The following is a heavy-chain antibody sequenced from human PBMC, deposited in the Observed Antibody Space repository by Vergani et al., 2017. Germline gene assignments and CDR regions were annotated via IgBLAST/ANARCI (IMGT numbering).Heavy chain of an antibody. D-gene: IGHD2-2*01. Sequence: QVQLVQSGAEVKKPGASVKVSCKVSGYTLTELSMHWVRQAPGKGLEWMGGFDPEDGETIYAQKFQGRVTMTEDTSTDTAYMELSSLRSEDTAVYYCARPSGPVVVPAAMLPGGEIYYYYGMDVWGQGTTVTVSS. CDR3: ARPSGPVVVPAAMLPGGEIYYYYGMDV. V-gene: IGHV1-24*01. CDR1: GYTLTELS. J-gene: IGHJ6*02. CDR2: FDPEDGET.